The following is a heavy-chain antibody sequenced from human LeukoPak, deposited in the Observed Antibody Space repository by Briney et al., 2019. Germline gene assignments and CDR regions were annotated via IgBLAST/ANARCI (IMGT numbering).Heavy chain of an antibody. D-gene: IGHD6-19*01. J-gene: IGHJ3*02. V-gene: IGHV4-30-2*01. CDR3: ARSQQWLGYDAFDI. CDR1: GGSISSGGYS. Sequence: SETLSLTCAVSGGSISSGGYSWSWIRQPPGKGLEWIGYIYHSGSTNYNPSLKSRVTISVDTSKNQFSLKLSSVTAADTAVYYCARSQQWLGYDAFDIWGQGTMVTVSS. CDR2: IYHSGST.